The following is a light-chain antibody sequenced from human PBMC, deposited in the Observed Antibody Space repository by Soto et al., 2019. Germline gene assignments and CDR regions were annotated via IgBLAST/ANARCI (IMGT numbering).Light chain of an antibody. V-gene: IGLV3-21*04. Sequence: SYELTQPPSVSVAPGKTANITCGGNNIGSKSVHWYQQKPGQAPVLVIYYDSDRPSGIPERFSGSNSGNTATLTISRVEAGDEADYYCQVWDSSSERPHVVFGGGTKVTVL. CDR3: QVWDSSSERPHVV. CDR2: YDS. CDR1: NIGSKS. J-gene: IGLJ2*01.